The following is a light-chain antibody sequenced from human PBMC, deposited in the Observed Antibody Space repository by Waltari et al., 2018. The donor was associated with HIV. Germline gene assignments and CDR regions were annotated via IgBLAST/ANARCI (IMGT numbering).Light chain of an antibody. CDR2: DDS. V-gene: IGLV3-21*02. J-gene: IGLJ2*01. CDR1: NIGAKT. Sequence: SFVLTQPPSVSVAPGQTARITCGGNNIGAKTVHCYQQKPGQAPLLVVYDDSDRPSGIPERFSGSNSWNTATLTISRVEAGDEADYYCQVWDASSDHLVIFGGGTKLTVL. CDR3: QVWDASSDHLVI.